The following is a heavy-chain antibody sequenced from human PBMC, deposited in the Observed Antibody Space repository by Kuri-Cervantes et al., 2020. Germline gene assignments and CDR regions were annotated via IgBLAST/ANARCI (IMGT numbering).Heavy chain of an antibody. CDR2: ISSSSTTI. Sequence: GESLKISCAASGFILSYYSMNWVRQAPGKGLEWISYISSSSTTIYYADSVKGRFTISRDNAKNSLYLQMNSLRAEDTAVYYCARVPTSENYYYPMGVWGKGTTVTVSS. J-gene: IGHJ6*03. V-gene: IGHV3-48*01. CDR1: GFILSYYS. CDR3: ARVPTSENYYYPMGV. D-gene: IGHD5-24*01.